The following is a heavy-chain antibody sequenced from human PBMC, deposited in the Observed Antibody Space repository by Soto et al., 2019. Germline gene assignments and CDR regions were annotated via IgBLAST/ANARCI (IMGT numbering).Heavy chain of an antibody. V-gene: IGHV3-23*01. CDR2: ISGGGGSS. CDR3: AHTSGVDCHSVFFY. D-gene: IGHD3-22*01. J-gene: IGHJ4*02. CDR1: GFTFSNYA. Sequence: EVQLLESGGGLVQPGGSLRLSCAASGFTFSNYAMSWVRQAPGKGLEWVAGISGGGGSSYYADSVKGRFTISSDNYKNTLYLQLNILRPKDTAISYYAHTSGVDCHSVFFYWGQGTLVIVSS.